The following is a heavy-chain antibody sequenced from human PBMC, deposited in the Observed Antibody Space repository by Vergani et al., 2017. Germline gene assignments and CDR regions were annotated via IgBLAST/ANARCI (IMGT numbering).Heavy chain of an antibody. CDR2: ISGSSSYV. CDR3: VRDVRVSRT. CDR1: GFSFSSYS. J-gene: IGHJ3*01. V-gene: IGHV3-21*02. Sequence: EVQLVESGGGLVKPGGSLRLSCAASGFSFSSYSMNWVRQAPGKGLEWVASISGSSSYVFYRDSVEGRFTITRDNAKKSVYLQMNSLRAEDTAVYYCVRDVRVSRTWSQGTLVAVSS.